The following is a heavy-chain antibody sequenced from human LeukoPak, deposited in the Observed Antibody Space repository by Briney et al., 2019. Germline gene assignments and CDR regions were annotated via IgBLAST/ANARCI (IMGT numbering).Heavy chain of an antibody. CDR1: GYSISSGYY. CDR2: IYHSGGST. V-gene: IGHV4-38-2*02. Sequence: PSETLSLTCAVSGYSISSGYYWGWIRQPPGKGLEWIGSIYHSGGSTFYNPSLESRITMSVDTSKNQFSLKLNSVTAADTAVYYCARDHTTLTGHIQYFDPWGQGTLVTVSS. CDR3: ARDHTTLTGHIQYFDP. D-gene: IGHD1-20*01. J-gene: IGHJ5*02.